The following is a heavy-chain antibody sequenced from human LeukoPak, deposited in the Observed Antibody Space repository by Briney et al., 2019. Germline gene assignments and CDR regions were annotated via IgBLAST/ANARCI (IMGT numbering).Heavy chain of an antibody. CDR3: ANDAQRGFDYSNSLEH. J-gene: IGHJ5*02. V-gene: IGHV3-33*06. CDR2: IWSDATNQ. Sequence: PGTSLTLSCEASGFTFSHFGMHWVRQAPGKGLEWVAVIWSDATNQYYADSVKGRFTISRDNFKRTVSLEVNGLRAEDTAVYYCANDAQRGFDYSNSLEHWGQGSLVIVSS. D-gene: IGHD4-11*01. CDR1: GFTFSHFG.